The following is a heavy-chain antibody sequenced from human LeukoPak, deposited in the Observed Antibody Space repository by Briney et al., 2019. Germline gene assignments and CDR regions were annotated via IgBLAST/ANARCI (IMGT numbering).Heavy chain of an antibody. V-gene: IGHV3-11*05. CDR2: ITSNSYT. J-gene: IGHJ2*01. Sequence: GRSLRLSCAASGFTFSDYCLGWLRQAPGRGLEWLSYITSNSYTDYADSVKGRFTISRDNAKNSLYLEMNSLRAEDTAVYYCARVPDAAIGFGYFDLWGRGTLVTVSS. CDR3: ARVPDAAIGFGYFDL. D-gene: IGHD2-2*01. CDR1: GFTFSDYC.